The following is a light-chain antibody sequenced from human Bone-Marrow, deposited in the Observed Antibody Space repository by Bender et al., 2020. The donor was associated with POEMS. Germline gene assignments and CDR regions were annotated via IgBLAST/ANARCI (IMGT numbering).Light chain of an antibody. CDR3: AAWDDSLSGRGL. J-gene: IGLJ2*01. V-gene: IGLV3-1*01. CDR2: RDI. Sequence: SYELTQSPSVSVSPGQTTSITCTGDNLRDKYVSWYQKRPGQSPVLVIYRDIERPSGVPDRFSGSRSGTSASLAISGLRSEDEADYYCAAWDDSLSGRGLFGGGTKLTVL. CDR1: NLRDKY.